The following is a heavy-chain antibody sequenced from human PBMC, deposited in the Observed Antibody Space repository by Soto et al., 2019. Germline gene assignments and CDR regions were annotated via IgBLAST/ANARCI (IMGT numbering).Heavy chain of an antibody. D-gene: IGHD4-17*01. CDR2: IIPIFGTA. Sequence: GASVKVSCKASGGTFSSYAISWVRQAPGQGLEWMGGIIPIFGTANYAQKFQGRVTITADESTSTAYMELSSLRSEDTAVYYCARAGIHDYGDSAWFDPWGQGTLVTVSS. CDR1: GGTFSSYA. J-gene: IGHJ5*02. V-gene: IGHV1-69*13. CDR3: ARAGIHDYGDSAWFDP.